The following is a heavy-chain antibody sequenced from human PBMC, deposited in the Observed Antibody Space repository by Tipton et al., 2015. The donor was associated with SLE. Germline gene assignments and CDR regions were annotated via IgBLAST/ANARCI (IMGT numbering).Heavy chain of an antibody. Sequence: TLSLTCTVSGGSISSYYWSWIRQPPGKGVEWVGYIYTSGSTNYNPSLKSRVTISVDTSKNQFSLKVSSVTAADTAVYYCARQWQWLVRGYFDYWGQGTLVTVSS. J-gene: IGHJ4*02. CDR1: GGSISSYY. D-gene: IGHD6-19*01. CDR3: ARQWQWLVRGYFDY. CDR2: IYTSGST. V-gene: IGHV4-59*08.